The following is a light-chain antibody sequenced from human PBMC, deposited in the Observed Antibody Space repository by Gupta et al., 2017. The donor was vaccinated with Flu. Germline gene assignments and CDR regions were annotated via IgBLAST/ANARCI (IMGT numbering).Light chain of an antibody. CDR1: QGIRSW. J-gene: IGKJ4*01. V-gene: IGKV1D-16*01. CDR3: QHENSSPLT. CDR2: GAS. Sequence: DTQMTQSPSSLSASVGDRVTITCRASQGIRSWLAWYQQKPEKAPKHLIYGASRVQSGVPSRFSGSGYGTDFTLTISSRQPEDFATYYCQHENSSPLTFGRGTXVEIK.